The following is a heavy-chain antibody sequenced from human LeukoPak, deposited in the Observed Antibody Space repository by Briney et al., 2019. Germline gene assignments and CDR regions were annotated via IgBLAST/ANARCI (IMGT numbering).Heavy chain of an antibody. Sequence: SVTVSCKASGGTYISYAISGVRQAPGQGLEWMGRIIPILGIAYYAQKFQGRVTITADKSTSTAYMEQSSLSSEDTAVYYCARVVRNGGPYYFDYWGQGTLVTVSS. CDR1: GGTYISYA. CDR3: ARVVRNGGPYYFDY. CDR2: IIPILGIA. J-gene: IGHJ4*02. D-gene: IGHD1-1*01. V-gene: IGHV1-69*04.